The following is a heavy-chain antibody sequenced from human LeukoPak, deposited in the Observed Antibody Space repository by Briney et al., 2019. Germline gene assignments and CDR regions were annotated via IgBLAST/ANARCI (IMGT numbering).Heavy chain of an antibody. D-gene: IGHD3-3*01. Sequence: SETLSLTCTVSGGSISSSTYYWGWIRQPPGKGLEWIGTFSYSGTTYYNPSLRGRVTISVDTSKNQFSLKLSSGTAADTAVYYCAVNTYYDFWSGYFTWGQGTLVTVSS. CDR1: GGSISSSTYY. V-gene: IGHV4-39*01. J-gene: IGHJ4*02. CDR3: AVNTYYDFWSGYFT. CDR2: FSYSGTT.